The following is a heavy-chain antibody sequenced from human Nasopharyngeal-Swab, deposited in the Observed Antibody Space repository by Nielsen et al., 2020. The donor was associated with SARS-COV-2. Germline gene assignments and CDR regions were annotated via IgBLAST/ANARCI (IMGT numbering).Heavy chain of an antibody. J-gene: IGHJ6*03. Sequence: SVKVSCKASGGTFSSYAISWVRQAPGQGLEWMGGIIPIFGTANYAQKFQGRVTITADESTSTAYMELSSLRSEDTAVYYCVVGATGYYYMDVWGKGTTVTVSS. CDR1: GGTFSSYA. CDR3: VVGATGYYYMDV. D-gene: IGHD1-26*01. V-gene: IGHV1-69*13. CDR2: IIPIFGTA.